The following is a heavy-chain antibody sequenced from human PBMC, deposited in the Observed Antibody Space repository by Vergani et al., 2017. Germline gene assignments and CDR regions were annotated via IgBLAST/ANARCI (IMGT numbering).Heavy chain of an antibody. CDR3: VGDGGSSWANYYCGGMDV. Sequence: QVQLVQSGAEVKKPGASVKVSCKASGYTFTGYYMHWVRQAPGQGLEWMGWINPNSGGTNYAQKFQGWVTMTRDTSISTAYMELSRRRSDDTAVYYCVGDGGSSWANYYCGGMDVWGQGTTVTVSS. CDR1: GYTFTGYY. J-gene: IGHJ6*02. CDR2: INPNSGGT. D-gene: IGHD6-13*01. V-gene: IGHV1-2*04.